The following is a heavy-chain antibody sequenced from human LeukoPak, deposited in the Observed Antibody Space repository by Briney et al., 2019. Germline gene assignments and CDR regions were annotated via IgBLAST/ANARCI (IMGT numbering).Heavy chain of an antibody. J-gene: IGHJ4*02. Sequence: PGGSLRLSCVFSGFTFSSYAMSWVRQAPGKGLEWVSSLSGSGGSTYYADSVKGPFTISRDNSKNTLYLQMNSLRVEDTAVYYCAKDPHTGYSFAYWGQGTLVTVSS. D-gene: IGHD5-18*01. CDR2: LSGSGGST. V-gene: IGHV3-23*01. CDR3: AKDPHTGYSFAY. CDR1: GFTFSSYA.